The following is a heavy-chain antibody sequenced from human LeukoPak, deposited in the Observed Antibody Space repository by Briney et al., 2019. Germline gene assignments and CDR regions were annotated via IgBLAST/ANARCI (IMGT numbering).Heavy chain of an antibody. Sequence: GGSLRLSCVASGFTFSSNWMSWVRQAPGKGLEWVGNIQPDGSEQYPVDSVKGRFTISRDNAKSLMYLQLNSLRAGDTALYFCARGGKKNGGDSFHLWGPGTMVTVAS. V-gene: IGHV3-7*01. CDR2: IQPDGSEQ. CDR3: ARGGKKNGGDSFHL. D-gene: IGHD3-10*01. J-gene: IGHJ3*01. CDR1: GFTFSSNW.